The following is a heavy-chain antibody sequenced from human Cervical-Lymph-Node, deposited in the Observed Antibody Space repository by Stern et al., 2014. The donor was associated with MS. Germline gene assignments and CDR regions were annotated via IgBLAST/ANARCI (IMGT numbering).Heavy chain of an antibody. CDR2: INPSGDGT. CDR1: GDTFTSHY. J-gene: IGHJ4*02. CDR3: TRPLAGTTLLFDS. V-gene: IGHV1-46*03. D-gene: IGHD1-1*01. Sequence: EQLVESGAEVTRPGASVKVSCKASGDTFTSHYMHWVRQAPGQGLERMGIINPSGDGTTYAQKFQGRLTMTRDTSTSTVYMELSSLTSEDTAVYYCTRPLAGTTLLFDSWGQGTLVTVSS.